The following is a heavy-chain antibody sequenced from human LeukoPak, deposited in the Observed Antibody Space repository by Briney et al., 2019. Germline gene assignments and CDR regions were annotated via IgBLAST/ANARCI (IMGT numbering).Heavy chain of an antibody. CDR2: ISSNGGST. Sequence: GSLRLSCAASGFPFSSYAMHWVRQAPGKGLEYVSAISSNGGSTYYANSVKGRFTISRDNSKNTLYLQMGSLRAEDMAVYYCARSPSYYYYMDVWGKGTTVTVSS. J-gene: IGHJ6*03. CDR3: ARSPSYYYYMDV. V-gene: IGHV3-64*01. CDR1: GFPFSSYA.